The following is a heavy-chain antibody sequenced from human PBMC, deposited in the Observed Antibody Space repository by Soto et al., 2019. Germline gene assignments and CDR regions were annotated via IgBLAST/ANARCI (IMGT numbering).Heavy chain of an antibody. Sequence: EVQLVESGGGLVQPGESLTLSCAATGFTFSGSAIHWVRQASGKGLEWVGRIRSKSNNYATSYAASVKGRFTISRDDSKDTAYLQMNSLKTEDTALYYCVTYDYGDLSIDYWGQGTLVTVSS. CDR3: VTYDYGDLSIDY. V-gene: IGHV3-73*02. CDR1: GFTFSGSA. J-gene: IGHJ4*02. D-gene: IGHD4-17*01. CDR2: IRSKSNNYAT.